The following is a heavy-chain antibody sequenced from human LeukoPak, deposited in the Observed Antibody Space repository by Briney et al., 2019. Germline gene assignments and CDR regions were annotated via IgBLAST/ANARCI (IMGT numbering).Heavy chain of an antibody. J-gene: IGHJ4*02. CDR1: GFTFSSYS. CDR3: ARRAGVYSHPYDY. V-gene: IGHV3-21*01. CDR2: ISSSSNYI. D-gene: IGHD4-23*01. Sequence: GGSLRLSCAASGFTFSSYSMNWVRQAPGKGLEWVSSISSSSNYIYYADSVKGRFTISRDNAKNSLYLQMNSLRAEDTAVYYCARRAGVYSHPYDYWGQGTLVTVSS.